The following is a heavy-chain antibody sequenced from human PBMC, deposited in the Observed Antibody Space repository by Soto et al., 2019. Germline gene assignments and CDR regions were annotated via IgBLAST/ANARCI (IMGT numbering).Heavy chain of an antibody. J-gene: IGHJ6*03. Sequence: GGSLRLSCAASGFTFSSYAMSWVRQAPGKGLEWVSAISGSGGSTYYADSVKGRFTISRDNSKNTLYLQMNSLRAEDTAVYYCARDVGYSSSWYEVGSYYYYYYYMDVWGKGTTVTVSS. D-gene: IGHD6-13*01. CDR2: ISGSGGST. CDR3: ARDVGYSSSWYEVGSYYYYYYYMDV. CDR1: GFTFSSYA. V-gene: IGHV3-23*01.